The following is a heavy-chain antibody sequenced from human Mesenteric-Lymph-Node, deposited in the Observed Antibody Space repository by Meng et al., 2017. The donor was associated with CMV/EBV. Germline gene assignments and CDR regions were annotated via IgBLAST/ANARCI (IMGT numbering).Heavy chain of an antibody. CDR2: TGGTGLTS. CDR3: AKSPRYCYGGDCYSTDLLLDY. D-gene: IGHD2-15*01. CDR1: GFTFTSHA. V-gene: IGHV3-23*01. Sequence: GGSLRLSCEASGFTFTSHAMSWVRQAPGKGLEWVSATGGTGLTSRYADSVKGRFTISRDNSKNTLYLEMHSLKVEDTAVYYCAKSPRYCYGGDCYSTDLLLDYWGQGTLVTVSS. J-gene: IGHJ4*02.